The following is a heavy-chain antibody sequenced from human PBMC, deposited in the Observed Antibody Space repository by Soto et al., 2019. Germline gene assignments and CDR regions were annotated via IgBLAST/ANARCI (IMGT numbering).Heavy chain of an antibody. CDR2: ISYDGSVK. J-gene: IGHJ6*02. CDR3: AKDGGAKRHHPYYGMEV. V-gene: IGHV3-30*18. Sequence: WGSLRLSCASSGFTFSSYGMHWVRHAPGKGLEWVAVISYDGSVKYYADSVKGRFTISRDNSKNTLYLQMNSLRAEDTAVYYCAKDGGAKRHHPYYGMEVLGQGTTVTVSS. CDR1: GFTFSSYG. D-gene: IGHD3-10*01.